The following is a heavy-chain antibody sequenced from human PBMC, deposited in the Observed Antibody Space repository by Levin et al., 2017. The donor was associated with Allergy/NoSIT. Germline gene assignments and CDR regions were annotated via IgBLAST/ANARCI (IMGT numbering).Heavy chain of an antibody. D-gene: IGHD1-26*01. CDR3: ARSSSSRLDP. J-gene: IGHJ5*02. CDR2: IHSSGTT. V-gene: IGHV4-59*01. Sequence: TSETLSLTCTVSRGSISNNFWSWMRQPPGKRLEWVAWIHSSGTTKYNPSLESRVTISVDTSKNQFSLTLTSVTAADTAIYYCARSSSSRLDPWGQGTLVTVSS. CDR1: RGSISNNF.